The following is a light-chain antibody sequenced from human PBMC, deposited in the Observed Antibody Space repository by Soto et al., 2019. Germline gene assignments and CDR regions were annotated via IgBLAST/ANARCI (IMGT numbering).Light chain of an antibody. CDR3: QQYSTYPLT. Sequence: DIQMTQSPSTLSASIGDRVTITCRASQSITTFLAWYQQKPGKAPQILIYDASKLEPGVPSRLSGSGSGTEFTLTISSLQPDDFATYYCQQYSTYPLTFGGGTRVEIK. CDR1: QSITTF. V-gene: IGKV1-5*01. CDR2: DAS. J-gene: IGKJ4*01.